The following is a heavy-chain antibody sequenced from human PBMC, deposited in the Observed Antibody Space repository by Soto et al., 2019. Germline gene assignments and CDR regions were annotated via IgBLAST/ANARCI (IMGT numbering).Heavy chain of an antibody. J-gene: IGHJ4*02. D-gene: IGHD6-13*01. CDR2: INPNSGGT. Sequence: ASVKVSCKASGYTFAGYYMHWVRQAPGQGLEWMGWINPNSGGTNYAQKFQGRVTMTRDTSISTAYMELSRLRSDDTAVYYCARSTSSSAEIDYWGQGTPVTFSS. CDR3: ARSTSSSAEIDY. V-gene: IGHV1-2*02. CDR1: GYTFAGYY.